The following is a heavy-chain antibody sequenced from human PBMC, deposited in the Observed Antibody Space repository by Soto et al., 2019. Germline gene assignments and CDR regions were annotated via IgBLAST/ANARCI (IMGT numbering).Heavy chain of an antibody. V-gene: IGHV2-70*11. J-gene: IGHJ4*02. D-gene: IGHD3-22*01. CDR3: ARMGDSSGYYYWAFDY. CDR1: GFSLSTSGMC. CDR2: IDWDDDK. Sequence: SGPTLVNPTQTLTLTCTFSGFSLSTSGMCVSWIRQPPGKALEWLARIDWDDDKYYSTSLKTRLTISKDTSKNQVVLTMTNMDPVDTATYYCARMGDSSGYYYWAFDYWGQGTLVTVSS.